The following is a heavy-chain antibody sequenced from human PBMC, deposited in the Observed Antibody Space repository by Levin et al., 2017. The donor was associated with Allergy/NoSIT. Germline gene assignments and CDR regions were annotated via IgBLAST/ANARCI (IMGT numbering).Heavy chain of an antibody. V-gene: IGHV4-30-4*01. CDR2: IYYSGNT. D-gene: IGHD2/OR15-2a*01. Sequence: SCTVSGGSISSGDYYWSWIRQPPGKGLEWIGYIYYSGNTYYYPSLKSRVTISVDTSKNQFSLKLSSVTAADTAVYYCARLKSYFFALDYWGQGTLVTVSS. CDR1: GGSISSGDYY. J-gene: IGHJ4*02. CDR3: ARLKSYFFALDY.